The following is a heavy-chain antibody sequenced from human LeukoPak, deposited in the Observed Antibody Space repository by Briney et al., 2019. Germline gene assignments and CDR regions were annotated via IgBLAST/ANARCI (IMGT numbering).Heavy chain of an antibody. V-gene: IGHV4-30-4*01. D-gene: IGHD2-15*01. Sequence: PSETLSLTCTVSGGSISSGDYYWSWIRQPPGKGLEWIGYIYYSGSTYYNPSLKSRVTISVDTFKNQFPLKLSSVTAADTAVYYCARGGSELPLSAFDIWGQGTMVTVSS. J-gene: IGHJ3*02. CDR1: GGSISSGDYY. CDR3: ARGGSELPLSAFDI. CDR2: IYYSGST.